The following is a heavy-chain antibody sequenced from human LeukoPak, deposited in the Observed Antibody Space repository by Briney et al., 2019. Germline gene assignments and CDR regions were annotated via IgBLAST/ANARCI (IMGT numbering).Heavy chain of an antibody. Sequence: PSGTLSLTCTVSGGSISSSSYYWGWIRQPPGKGLEWIGSIYYSGSTYYNPSLKSRVTISVDTSKNQFSLKLSSVTAADTAVYYCARQGLGATTIDYWGQGTLVTVSS. D-gene: IGHD1-26*01. CDR1: GGSISSSSYY. CDR3: ARQGLGATTIDY. J-gene: IGHJ4*02. V-gene: IGHV4-39*01. CDR2: IYYSGST.